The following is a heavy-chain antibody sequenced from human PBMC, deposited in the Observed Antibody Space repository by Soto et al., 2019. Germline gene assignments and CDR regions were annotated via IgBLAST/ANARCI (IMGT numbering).Heavy chain of an antibody. D-gene: IGHD3-9*01. J-gene: IGHJ6*02. V-gene: IGHV4-61*08. Sequence: QLQESGPGLLKPSGTLSLTCTVSGDSVSSGASHWTWIRQSPGKGLEWIGYISHNATADCNPSLKSRVSVSVDTSKNQFSLKLTSATTADTAVYYCARVDWSTSKIGVWDQGTTVTVSS. CDR2: ISHNATA. CDR1: GDSVSSGASH. CDR3: ARVDWSTSKIGV.